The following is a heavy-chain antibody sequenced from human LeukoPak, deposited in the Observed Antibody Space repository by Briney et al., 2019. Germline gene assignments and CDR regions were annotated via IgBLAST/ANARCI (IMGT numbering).Heavy chain of an antibody. Sequence: ASVKVSCKASGYTFTGYYMHWVRQAPGQGLEWMGWINPNSGGTNYAQKFQGWVTMTRDTSISTAYMELSRLRSDDTAVYYCARAGIAVAGNNWFDPWGQGTQVTVSS. J-gene: IGHJ5*02. CDR3: ARAGIAVAGNNWFDP. CDR1: GYTFTGYY. D-gene: IGHD6-19*01. V-gene: IGHV1-2*04. CDR2: INPNSGGT.